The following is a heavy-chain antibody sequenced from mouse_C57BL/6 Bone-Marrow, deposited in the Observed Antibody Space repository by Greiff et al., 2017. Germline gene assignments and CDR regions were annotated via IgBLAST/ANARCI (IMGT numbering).Heavy chain of an antibody. Sequence: EVMLVESGGGLVKPGGSLKLSCAASGFTFSSYAMSWVRQTPEKRLEWVATISDGGSYTYYPDNVKGRFTISRDNAKNNLYRQMSHLKSEDTAMYYCARDGRLPAWFAYWGQGTLVTVSA. CDR2: ISDGGSYT. J-gene: IGHJ3*01. CDR3: ARDGRLPAWFAY. CDR1: GFTFSSYA. V-gene: IGHV5-4*03. D-gene: IGHD2-4*01.